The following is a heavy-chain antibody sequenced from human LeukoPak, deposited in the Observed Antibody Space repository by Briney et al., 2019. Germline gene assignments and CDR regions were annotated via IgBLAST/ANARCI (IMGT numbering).Heavy chain of an antibody. D-gene: IGHD4-17*01. CDR3: ARDTPYGDYYFDY. J-gene: IGHJ4*02. Sequence: GGSLRLSCAASGFTFSSYEMNWVRQAPGKGLEWVSYISSSGSTIYYADSVKGRFTISRDNVKNSLYLQMNSLRAEDTAVYYCARDTPYGDYYFDYWGQGTLVTVSS. CDR2: ISSSGSTI. CDR1: GFTFSSYE. V-gene: IGHV3-48*03.